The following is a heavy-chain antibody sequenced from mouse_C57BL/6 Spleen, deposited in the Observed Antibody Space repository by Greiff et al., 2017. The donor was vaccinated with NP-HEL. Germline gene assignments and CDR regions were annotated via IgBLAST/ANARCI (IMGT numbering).Heavy chain of an antibody. J-gene: IGHJ2*01. CDR2: INPNNGGT. CDR3: ARWGLRLGLSH. CDR1: GYTFTDYY. D-gene: IGHD2-4*01. Sequence: EVQLQQSGPELVKPGASVKISCKASGYTFTDYYMNWVKQSPGKSLEWIGDINPNNGGTSYNQKFKGKATLTVDKSSSTAYMELRSLTSEDSAVYYCARWGLRLGLSHWGQGTTLTVSS. V-gene: IGHV1-26*01.